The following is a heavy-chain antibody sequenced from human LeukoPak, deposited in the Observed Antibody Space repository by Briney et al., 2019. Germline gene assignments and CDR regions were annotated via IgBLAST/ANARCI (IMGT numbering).Heavy chain of an antibody. Sequence: PGGSLRLSCAASGFTFSDYYMTWIRQAPGKGLEWLSYISSTTGRIIYYADSVKGRITISRDNTNNSLFLQMVSLRAEDTAVYYCARYYSDAFDVWGQGTVVTVSS. D-gene: IGHD3-10*01. CDR2: ISSTTGRII. J-gene: IGHJ3*01. CDR1: GFTFSDYY. CDR3: ARYYSDAFDV. V-gene: IGHV3-11*04.